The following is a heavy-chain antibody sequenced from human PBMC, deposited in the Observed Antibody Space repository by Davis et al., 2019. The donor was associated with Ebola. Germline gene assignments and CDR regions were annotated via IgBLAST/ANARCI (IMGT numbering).Heavy chain of an antibody. J-gene: IGHJ4*02. CDR2: ISAYNGNT. CDR1: GYTFTSYG. V-gene: IGHV1-18*04. Sequence: ASVQVSCKDSGYTFTSYGISWVRQAPGQGLEWMGWISAYNGNTNYAQKLQGRVTMTTDTSTSTAYMELRSLRSDDTAVYYCARDGDSYYDFWSGYSNWGQGTLVTVSS. CDR3: ARDGDSYYDFWSGYSN. D-gene: IGHD3-3*01.